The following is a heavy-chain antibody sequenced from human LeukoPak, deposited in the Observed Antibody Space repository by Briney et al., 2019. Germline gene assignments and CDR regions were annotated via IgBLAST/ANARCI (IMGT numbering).Heavy chain of an antibody. D-gene: IGHD3-3*01. V-gene: IGHV4-59*01. CDR1: GGSISGYY. CDR2: IYYSGST. Sequence: SETLSLTCTVSGGSISGYYWSWSRQPPGKGLEWIGYIYYSGSTNYNPSLKSRVTISVDTSKNQFSLKLSSVTAADTAVYYCAKDRQRLRFLEWLFFDYWGQGTLVTVSS. J-gene: IGHJ4*02. CDR3: AKDRQRLRFLEWLFFDY.